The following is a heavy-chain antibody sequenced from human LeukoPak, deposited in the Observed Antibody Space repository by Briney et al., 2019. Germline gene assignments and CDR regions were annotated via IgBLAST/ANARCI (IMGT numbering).Heavy chain of an antibody. CDR1: GGSLSSSSYY. Sequence: SETLSLTCTVSGGSLSSSSYYWGWIRQPPGKGLEWIGSIYYSGSTYYNPSLKSRVTISVDTSKNQFSLKLSSVTAADTAVYYCARLTFYDYVWGSYRPSDDYWGQGTLVTVSS. V-gene: IGHV4-39*01. D-gene: IGHD3-16*02. CDR2: IYYSGST. CDR3: ARLTFYDYVWGSYRPSDDY. J-gene: IGHJ4*02.